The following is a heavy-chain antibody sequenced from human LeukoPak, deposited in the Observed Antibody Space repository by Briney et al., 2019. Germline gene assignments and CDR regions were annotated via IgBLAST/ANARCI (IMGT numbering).Heavy chain of an antibody. D-gene: IGHD4-11*01. CDR3: ARDRRAVTAVYYYYMDV. Sequence: SETLSLTCTVSGGSISSGGYYWSWIRQHPGKGLEWIGYIYYSGSTYYNPSLKSRVTISVDTSKNQFSLKLSSVTAADTAVYYCARDRRAVTAVYYYYMDVWGKGTTVTVSS. V-gene: IGHV4-31*03. J-gene: IGHJ6*03. CDR2: IYYSGST. CDR1: GGSISSGGYY.